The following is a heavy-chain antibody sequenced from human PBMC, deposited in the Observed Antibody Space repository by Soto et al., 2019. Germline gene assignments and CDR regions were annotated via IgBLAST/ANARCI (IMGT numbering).Heavy chain of an antibody. Sequence: PGGSLRLSCAASGLTFSSYWMNWVRQAPGKGLEWVANIKENGSEKYYVGSVKGRFTISRDNAKNSLYLQMDSLRAEDTAVYYCAKSISATGYDYCGQGTLVTVSS. CDR1: GLTFSSYW. CDR3: AKSISATGYDY. J-gene: IGHJ4*02. V-gene: IGHV3-7*03. D-gene: IGHD6-13*01. CDR2: IKENGSEK.